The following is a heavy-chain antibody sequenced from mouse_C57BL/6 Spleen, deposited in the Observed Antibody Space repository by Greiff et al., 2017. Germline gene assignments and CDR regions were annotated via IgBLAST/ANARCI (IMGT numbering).Heavy chain of an antibody. D-gene: IGHD2-5*01. CDR3: VRQDSNYDYYAMDY. V-gene: IGHV10-1*01. CDR2: IRSKSNNYAT. CDR1: GFSFNTYA. Sequence: EVMLVESGGGLVQPKGSLKLSCAASGFSFNTYAMNWVRQAPGKGLEWVARIRSKSNNYATYYADSVKDRFTISRDDSESMLYLQMNNLKTEDTAMYYCVRQDSNYDYYAMDYWGQGTSVTVSS. J-gene: IGHJ4*01.